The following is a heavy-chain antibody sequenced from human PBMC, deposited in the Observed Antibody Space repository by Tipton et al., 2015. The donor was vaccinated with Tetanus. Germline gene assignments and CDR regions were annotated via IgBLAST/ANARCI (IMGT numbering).Heavy chain of an antibody. Sequence: TLSLTCTVSGGSVSGGDYHWNWIRQPPGKGLEWLAYVSNSGRTNSNYSLKSRITISQDTSKNQFSLKLTSVTAADTAVYYCARANYDFPKKGPFDSWGQGTLVIVSS. D-gene: IGHD3-3*01. CDR1: GGSVSGGDYH. CDR3: ARANYDFPKKGPFDS. J-gene: IGHJ4*02. CDR2: VSNSGRT. V-gene: IGHV4-61*08.